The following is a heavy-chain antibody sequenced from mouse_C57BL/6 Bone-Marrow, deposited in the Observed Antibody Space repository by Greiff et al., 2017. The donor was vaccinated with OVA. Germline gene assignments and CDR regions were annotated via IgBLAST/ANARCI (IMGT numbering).Heavy chain of an antibody. CDR2: ISYDGSN. J-gene: IGHJ2*01. CDR1: GYSITSGYY. D-gene: IGHD1-1*01. V-gene: IGHV3-6*01. CDR3: ARRGGSNYFDY. Sequence: ESGPGLVKPSQSLSLTCSVTGYSITSGYYWNWIRQFPGNKLEWMGYISYDGSNNYNPSLKNRISITRDTSKNQFFLKLNSVTTEDTATYYCARRGGSNYFDYWGQGTTLTVSS.